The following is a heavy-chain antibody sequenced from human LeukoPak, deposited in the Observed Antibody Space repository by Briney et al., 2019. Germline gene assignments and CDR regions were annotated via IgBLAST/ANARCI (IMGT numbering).Heavy chain of an antibody. Sequence: PSETLSLTCTVSGGSISSYYWSWIRQPAGKGLEWIGRINTSGTTNYNPSLKSRVTMSVDTSKNHFSLKLGSVTAADTAVYYCARDVYYYDSSGYYSYYFDYWGQGTLVTVSS. V-gene: IGHV4-4*07. CDR3: ARDVYYYDSSGYYSYYFDY. D-gene: IGHD3-22*01. CDR1: GGSISSYY. CDR2: INTSGTT. J-gene: IGHJ4*02.